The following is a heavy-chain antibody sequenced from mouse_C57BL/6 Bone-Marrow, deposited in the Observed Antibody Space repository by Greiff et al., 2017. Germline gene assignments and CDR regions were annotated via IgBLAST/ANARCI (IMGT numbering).Heavy chain of an antibody. CDR3: ARVPFYYYAKDY. J-gene: IGHJ4*01. V-gene: IGHV5-4*01. CDR1: GFTFSSYA. Sequence: EVQRVESGGGLVKPAGSLKLSCAASGFTFSSYAMSWFRQTPEKRLEWVATISEGGSYNYYPDYVKGLFTISRNNAKNNLYLQMIHLKSEDTAMYYGARVPFYYYAKDYWYQGTAVTVSA. CDR2: ISEGGSYN.